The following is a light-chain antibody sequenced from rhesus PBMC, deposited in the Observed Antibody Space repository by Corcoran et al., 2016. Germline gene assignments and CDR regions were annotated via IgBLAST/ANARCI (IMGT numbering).Light chain of an antibody. CDR1: QGISNW. V-gene: IGKV1-69*01. CDR3: QQHDNSPLT. CDR2: RAS. J-gene: IGKJ4*01. Sequence: DIQMTQSPSSLSASVGDRVTITCRASQGISNWLAWYHQKPGKAPKLLIYRASNVETGVPSRFLGSGSGTDFTLTISSLQPEDIATDYCQQHDNSPLTFGGGTKVELK.